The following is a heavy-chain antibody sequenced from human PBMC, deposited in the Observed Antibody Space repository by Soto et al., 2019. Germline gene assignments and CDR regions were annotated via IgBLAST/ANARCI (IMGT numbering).Heavy chain of an antibody. CDR2: IRTGASTI. Sequence: GGSLRLSCAASGFTFSDYHMSWIRQAAGKGLEWVSHIRTGASTIYYADSVKGRFIISRDNAKNSLYLQMNSLRAEDTAVYYCARGRSGSYYGMDVWGQGTTVTV. D-gene: IGHD1-26*01. J-gene: IGHJ6*02. V-gene: IGHV3-11*01. CDR1: GFTFSDYH. CDR3: ARGRSGSYYGMDV.